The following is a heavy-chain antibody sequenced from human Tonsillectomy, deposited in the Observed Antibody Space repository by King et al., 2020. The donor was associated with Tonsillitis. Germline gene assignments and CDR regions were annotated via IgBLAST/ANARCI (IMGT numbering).Heavy chain of an antibody. CDR2: ISYDGSNK. CDR1: GFTFSTYG. Sequence: HVQLVESGGGVVQPGRSLRLSCAASGFTFSTYGIHWVSQAPGKGLEWVALISYDGSNKYYADPVRGRFTISRDTSKNTVYLQMNSLRAEDTAVYYCARAYYYDTSRPPDYWGQGTLITVSS. V-gene: IGHV3-33*05. J-gene: IGHJ4*02. CDR3: ARAYYYDTSRPPDY. D-gene: IGHD3-22*01.